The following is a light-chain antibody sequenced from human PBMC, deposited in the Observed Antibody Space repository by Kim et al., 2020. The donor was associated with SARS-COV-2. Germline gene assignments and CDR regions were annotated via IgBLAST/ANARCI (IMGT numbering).Light chain of an antibody. CDR1: GGSIASSY. J-gene: IGLJ3*02. V-gene: IGLV6-57*03. CDR3: QSYDNTNWV. CDR2: EDY. Sequence: VTISCARSGGSIASSYVEWFQQRPASAPTTVIYEDYHRPSGVPDRFSCSTDRSSNAASLTISGQEFEDEADYYCQSYDNTNWVLGGGTQLTVL.